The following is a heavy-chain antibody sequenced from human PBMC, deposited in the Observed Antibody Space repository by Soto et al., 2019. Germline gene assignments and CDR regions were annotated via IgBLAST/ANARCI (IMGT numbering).Heavy chain of an antibody. D-gene: IGHD6-13*01. CDR2: IYPGDSDT. CDR3: ARRAVAAEGLDAFDI. J-gene: IGHJ3*02. V-gene: IGHV5-51*01. Sequence: PGESLKISCKGSGYSFTSYWIGWVRQMPGRGLEWMGIIYPGDSDTRYSPSFQGQVTISADKSISTAYLQWSSLKASDTAMYYCARRAVAAEGLDAFDIWGQGTMVTVSS. CDR1: GYSFTSYW.